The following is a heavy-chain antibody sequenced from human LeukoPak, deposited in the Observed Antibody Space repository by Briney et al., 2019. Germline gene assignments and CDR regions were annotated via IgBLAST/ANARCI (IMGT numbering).Heavy chain of an antibody. D-gene: IGHD4-17*01. CDR3: ATGGGWQPTDYGDHVY. J-gene: IGHJ4*02. CDR2: INLNSGGT. CDR1: GYSFTDYY. V-gene: IGHV1-2*02. Sequence: GASVKVSCKASGYSFTDYYMHWVRQAPGQGLEWMGWINLNSGGTNYAQKFQGRVTMTTDTSTRTAYMELRNLRSDDTALYYCATGGGWQPTDYGDHVYWGQGTLVTVSS.